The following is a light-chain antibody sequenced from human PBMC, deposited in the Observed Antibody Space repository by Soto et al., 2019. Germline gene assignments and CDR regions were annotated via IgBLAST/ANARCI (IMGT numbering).Light chain of an antibody. CDR1: RSNIGAGYD. J-gene: IGLJ3*02. Sequence: QAVVTQPPSVSGAPGQRVTISCTGSRSNIGAGYDVHWYQQLPGTVPKLLIFANTNRPSGVPDRFSGSKSGTSASLTITGLQAEDEADYYCQSFDSGLSESWLFGGGTKLTVL. CDR3: QSFDSGLSESWL. V-gene: IGLV1-40*01. CDR2: ANT.